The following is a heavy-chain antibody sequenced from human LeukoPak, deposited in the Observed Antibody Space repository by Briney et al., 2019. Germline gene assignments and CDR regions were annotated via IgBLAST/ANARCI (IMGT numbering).Heavy chain of an antibody. CDR3: AREYYDYYEGFDY. CDR1: GYTFTAYY. V-gene: IGHV1-18*04. D-gene: IGHD3-22*01. CDR2: ISAYNGNT. J-gene: IGHJ4*02. Sequence: GASVKVSCKASGYTFTAYYMHWVRQAPGQGLEWMGRISAYNGNTNYAQKLQGRVTMTTDTSTRTAYMELRSLRSDDTAVYFCAREYYDYYEGFDYWGQGTLVTVSS.